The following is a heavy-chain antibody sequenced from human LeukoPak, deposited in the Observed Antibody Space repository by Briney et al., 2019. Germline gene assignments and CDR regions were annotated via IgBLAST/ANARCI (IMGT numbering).Heavy chain of an antibody. CDR1: GFTFSSYS. D-gene: IGHD2-21*02. Sequence: GGSLRPSCAASGFTFSSYSMNWVRQGPGKGLEWVSSISSSSSYIYYADSVKGRFTISRDNAKNSLYLQMNSLRAEDTAVYYCAGDSSLVTARPYFDYWGQGTLVTVSS. V-gene: IGHV3-21*01. CDR2: ISSSSSYI. CDR3: AGDSSLVTARPYFDY. J-gene: IGHJ4*02.